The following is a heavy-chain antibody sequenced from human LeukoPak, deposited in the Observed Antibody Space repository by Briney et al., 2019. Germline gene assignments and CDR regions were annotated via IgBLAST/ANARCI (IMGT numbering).Heavy chain of an antibody. D-gene: IGHD3-16*01. CDR2: ISSSSSYI. CDR3: AKDYAGGWPKRGMDV. J-gene: IGHJ6*03. V-gene: IGHV3-21*01. CDR1: GGSISSSN. Sequence: PSETLSLTCAVSGGSISSSNWWSWVRQPPGKGLEWVSSISSSSSYIYYADSVKGRFTISRDNAKNTLYLQMNSLRAEDTAVYYCAKDYAGGWPKRGMDVWGKGAAVTVSS.